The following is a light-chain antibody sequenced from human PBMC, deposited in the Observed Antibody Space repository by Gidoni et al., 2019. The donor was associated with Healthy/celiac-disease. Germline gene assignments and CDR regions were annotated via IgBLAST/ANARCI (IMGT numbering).Light chain of an antibody. CDR1: QGISNY. J-gene: IGKJ1*01. CDR2: AAS. Sequence: DIQLTQSPSSLSASVGDRVTITCRASQGISNYLAWYQQKPGKVPKLLIYAASTLQSGVPSRFSGSGSGTDFTLTISSLQPEDVATYYCQKYNSAPRTFXQXTKVEIK. CDR3: QKYNSAPRT. V-gene: IGKV1-27*01.